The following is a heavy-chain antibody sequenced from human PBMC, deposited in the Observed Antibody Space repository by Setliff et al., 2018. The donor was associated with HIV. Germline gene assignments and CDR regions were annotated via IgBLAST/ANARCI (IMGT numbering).Heavy chain of an antibody. Sequence: PGGSLRLSCAASGFTFSSFEMNWVRQVPGKGLEWLSYISSGGEPIYYADSVKGRFTISRDNAKNSLFLQMNNLRAEDTAVYYCAGGDVWGGPTPNDALDMWGQGTLFTVAS. CDR1: GFTFSSFE. CDR3: AGGDVWGGPTPNDALDM. D-gene: IGHD3-16*01. CDR2: ISSGGEPI. V-gene: IGHV3-48*03. J-gene: IGHJ4*02.